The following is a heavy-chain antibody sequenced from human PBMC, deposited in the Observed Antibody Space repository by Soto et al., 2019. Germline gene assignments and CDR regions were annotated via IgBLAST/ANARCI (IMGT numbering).Heavy chain of an antibody. V-gene: IGHV1-46*01. Sequence: QVQVQQSGAEVKEPGASVGISCKASGYTFISYYMHWVRQAPGQGLEWMGIIDPSGARTTYAQRFRGRVTMTWDTSRSTVYMDMTSLRPDDTAVYFCATTIIYGDPGDYWGQGTVVSVSS. D-gene: IGHD4-17*01. CDR3: ATTIIYGDPGDY. CDR2: IDPSGART. J-gene: IGHJ4*02. CDR1: GYTFISYY.